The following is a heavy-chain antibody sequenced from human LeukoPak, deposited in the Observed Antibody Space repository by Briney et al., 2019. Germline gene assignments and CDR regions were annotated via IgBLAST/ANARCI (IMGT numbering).Heavy chain of an antibody. Sequence: SETLSLTCTVSGGSISCYYWSWIRQPPGKGLEWIGYIYYSGSTNYNPSLKSRVTLSVDTSKNQFSLKLSSVTAADTAVYYCARDRGSGSIFDYWGQGTLVTVSS. D-gene: IGHD3-10*01. V-gene: IGHV4-59*01. CDR2: IYYSGST. J-gene: IGHJ4*02. CDR1: GGSISCYY. CDR3: ARDRGSGSIFDY.